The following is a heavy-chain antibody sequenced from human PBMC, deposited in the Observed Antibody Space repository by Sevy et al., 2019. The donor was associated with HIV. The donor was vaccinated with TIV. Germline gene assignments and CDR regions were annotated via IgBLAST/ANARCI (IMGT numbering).Heavy chain of an antibody. CDR2: LWSDGAYQ. CDR3: ARGAYYYDNAAYYAFDS. J-gene: IGHJ4*02. Sequence: GGSLRLACTTSGFTFSAYAMHWVRRAPGKGLEWVAILWSDGAYQYHGDSVKGRFTISRDNSKNTLYLQMNSLRVEDTAVYYCARGAYYYDNAAYYAFDSWGQGTLVTVSS. CDR1: GFTFSAYA. D-gene: IGHD3-22*01. V-gene: IGHV3-33*01.